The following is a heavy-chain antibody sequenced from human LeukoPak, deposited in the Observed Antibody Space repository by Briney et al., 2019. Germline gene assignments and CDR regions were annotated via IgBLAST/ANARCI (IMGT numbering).Heavy chain of an antibody. D-gene: IGHD2-15*01. CDR1: GFTFSSYS. V-gene: IGHV3-21*01. CDR2: ISMSGSYI. Sequence: PGGSLRLSCAASGFTFSSYSMNWVRQAPGKGLEWVSSISMSGSYIYYADSVKGRFTISRDNAKNSLYLQMNSLRAEDTAVYYCARAGCSGGSCYPSCWFDPWGQGTLVTVSS. CDR3: ARAGCSGGSCYPSCWFDP. J-gene: IGHJ5*02.